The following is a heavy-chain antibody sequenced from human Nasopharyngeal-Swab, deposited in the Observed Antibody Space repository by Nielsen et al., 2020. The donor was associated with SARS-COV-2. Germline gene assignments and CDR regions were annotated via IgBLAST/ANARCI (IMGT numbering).Heavy chain of an antibody. Sequence: VRQATGKGLEWVANIKQDGSEKYYVDSVKGLFTISRDNDKNSIYLQMNSLRAEDTAVYYCATGRRYLLPFSFQHWGQGTLVTVSS. CDR2: IKQDGSEK. V-gene: IGHV3-7*01. J-gene: IGHJ1*01. D-gene: IGHD2-2*01. CDR3: ATGRRYLLPFSFQH.